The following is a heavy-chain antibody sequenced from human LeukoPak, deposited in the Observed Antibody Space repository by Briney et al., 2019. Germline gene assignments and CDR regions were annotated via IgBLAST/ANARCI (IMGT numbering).Heavy chain of an antibody. D-gene: IGHD2-2*01. V-gene: IGHV3-21*01. Sequence: GGSLRLSCAASGFTFSSYSMNWVRQAPGKGLEWVSSISSSSSYIYYADSVKGRFTISRDNAKNSLFLQMNSLRAEDTAVYYCARDSSTYAGPPDYWGQGTLVTVSS. CDR1: GFTFSSYS. J-gene: IGHJ4*02. CDR2: ISSSSSYI. CDR3: ARDSSTYAGPPDY.